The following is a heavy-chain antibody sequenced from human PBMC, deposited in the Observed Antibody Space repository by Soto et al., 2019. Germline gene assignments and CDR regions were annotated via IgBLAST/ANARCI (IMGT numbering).Heavy chain of an antibody. Sequence: QVQLVESGGGVVQPGRSLRLSCAASGFTFSSYAMHWVRQAPGKGLEWVAVISSDGSNEYYAGSVKGRFTISRDNSKNTLYLQMNSLRAEDTAMYYCARFKGCSGGSCYPYFDYWGQGTLVTVSS. CDR3: ARFKGCSGGSCYPYFDY. CDR2: ISSDGSNE. J-gene: IGHJ4*02. CDR1: GFTFSSYA. D-gene: IGHD2-15*01. V-gene: IGHV3-30-3*01.